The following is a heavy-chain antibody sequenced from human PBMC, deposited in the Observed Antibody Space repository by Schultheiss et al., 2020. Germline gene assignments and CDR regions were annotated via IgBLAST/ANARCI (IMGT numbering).Heavy chain of an antibody. V-gene: IGHV1-69*13. J-gene: IGHJ4*02. CDR3: ARGTPGYYDSSGYYAYYCDY. CDR2: IIPIFGTA. D-gene: IGHD3-22*01. CDR1: GYTFTSYG. Sequence: SVKVSCKASGYTFTSYGISWVRQAPGQGLEWMGGIIPIFGTANYAQKFQGRVTITADESTSTAYMELSSLRSEDTAVYYCARGTPGYYDSSGYYAYYCDYWGRGPLVTVAS.